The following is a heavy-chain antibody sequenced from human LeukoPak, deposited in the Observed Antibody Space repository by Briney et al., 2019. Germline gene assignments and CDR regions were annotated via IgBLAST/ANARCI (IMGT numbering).Heavy chain of an antibody. D-gene: IGHD3-16*01. Sequence: GGSLRLSCAASGFSFSSYWMSWVRQAPGKGLEWVANKKEDGGEKYYVDSVKGRFTISRDNAKNSLYLQMNSLRAEDTAVYYCVRGGGRLFDCWGQGTLVIVTS. V-gene: IGHV3-7*01. CDR3: VRGGGRLFDC. J-gene: IGHJ4*02. CDR2: KKEDGGEK. CDR1: GFSFSSYW.